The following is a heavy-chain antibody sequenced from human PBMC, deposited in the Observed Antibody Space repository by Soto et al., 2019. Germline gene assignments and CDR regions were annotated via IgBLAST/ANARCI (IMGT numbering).Heavy chain of an antibody. D-gene: IGHD2-21*02. Sequence: QGPLVQSGAEVKKPGASVKVSCKTFGYSFTGYYVHWVRQAPGQGLEWMGWINPNTGGTKYAQKFQGRVTMTRDTSISTAYMELSRLRSDDTAVYYCARQLAYCGGDCYTEPIDYWGQGTLVTVSS. J-gene: IGHJ4*02. CDR1: GYSFTGYY. CDR2: INPNTGGT. CDR3: ARQLAYCGGDCYTEPIDY. V-gene: IGHV1-2*02.